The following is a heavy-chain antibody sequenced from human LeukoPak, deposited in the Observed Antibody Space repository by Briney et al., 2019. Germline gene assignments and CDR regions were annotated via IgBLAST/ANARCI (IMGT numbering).Heavy chain of an antibody. Sequence: GGSLRLSCAASGFTFSSYWMHWVRQAPGKGLVWVSRINSDGSSTSYADSVKGRFTISRDNAKNTLYLQMNSLRAEDTAVYYCATIAVAGTGTSDYWGQGTLVTVSS. V-gene: IGHV3-74*01. D-gene: IGHD6-19*01. CDR1: GFTFSSYW. J-gene: IGHJ4*02. CDR3: ATIAVAGTGTSDY. CDR2: INSDGSST.